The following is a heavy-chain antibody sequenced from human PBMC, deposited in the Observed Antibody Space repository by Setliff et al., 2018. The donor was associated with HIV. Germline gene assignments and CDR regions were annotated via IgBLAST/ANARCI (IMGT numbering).Heavy chain of an antibody. CDR2: IDPNSGVT. D-gene: IGHD2-2*01. V-gene: IGHV1-2*06. CDR3: ARKDGVGYCDSNSCYGIGPIDF. CDR1: GYTFTGYY. J-gene: IGHJ4*02. Sequence: ASVKVSCKASGYTFTGYYIYWVRQAPGQGLEWMGRIDPNSGVTFYAQKFQGRVTMTRDTSISTAYLELNRVRSDDTAIYYCARKDGVGYCDSNSCYGIGPIDFWGQGSLVTVSS.